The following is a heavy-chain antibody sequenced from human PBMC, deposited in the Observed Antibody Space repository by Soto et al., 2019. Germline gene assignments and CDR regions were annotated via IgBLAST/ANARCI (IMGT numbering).Heavy chain of an antibody. Sequence: QAHLVESGGGVVQPGRSLRLSCAASGFTFTSYGMHWVRQAPGTRLEWVAVISYDGGLQHYADSVKGRFTISRDNSKNLVLLQTNSLRAEDTAVYYCVSDRRYGHASVPYSWGQGTLVSVSS. J-gene: IGHJ4*02. CDR1: GFTFTSYG. V-gene: IGHV3-30*03. D-gene: IGHD5-18*01. CDR3: VSDRRYGHASVPYS. CDR2: ISYDGGLQ.